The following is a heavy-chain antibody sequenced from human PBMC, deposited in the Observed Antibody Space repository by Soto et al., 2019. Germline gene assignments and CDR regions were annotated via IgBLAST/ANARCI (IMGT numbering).Heavy chain of an antibody. V-gene: IGHV3-72*01. CDR3: AMLGGWSGGSSGMDV. CDR2: IRRKANSYTT. CDR1: GLFFGDYH. Sequence: EVQLVESGGGSVQPGGSLRLSCAASGLFFGDYHMDWVRQAPGKGLEWVGRIRRKANSYTTEYAASVKGRFTISRDDSMNSLYLQMNSLKSEDTAVYYCAMLGGWSGGSSGMDVWGQGTTVTVSS. J-gene: IGHJ6*02. D-gene: IGHD6-19*01.